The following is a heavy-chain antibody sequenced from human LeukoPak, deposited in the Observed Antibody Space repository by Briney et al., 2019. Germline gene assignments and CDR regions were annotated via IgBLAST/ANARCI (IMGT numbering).Heavy chain of an antibody. Sequence: PSETLSLTCTVSGGSISSYYWSWIRQPPGKGLEWIGYIYTSGSTNYNPSLKSRVTISVDTSKNQFSLKLSSVTAADTAVYYCARRGREIRGYSYGLGRNYYYYYMDVWGKGTTVTVSS. J-gene: IGHJ6*03. CDR3: ARRGREIRGYSYGLGRNYYYYYMDV. D-gene: IGHD5-18*01. CDR1: GGSISSYY. CDR2: IYTSGST. V-gene: IGHV4-4*09.